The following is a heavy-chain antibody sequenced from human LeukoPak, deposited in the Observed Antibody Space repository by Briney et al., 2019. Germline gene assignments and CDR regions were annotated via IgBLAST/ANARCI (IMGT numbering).Heavy chain of an antibody. J-gene: IGHJ4*02. CDR2: IWYDGSSK. CDR3: ARSQSSSLIDY. V-gene: IGHV3-33*01. D-gene: IGHD6-13*01. Sequence: GGSLRLSCAASGFSFSAYGVHWVRQTPGKGLEWVAVIWYDGSSKDYADSVKGRFTLSRDNSKNTLYLQMNSLTVEDTAVYYCARSQSSSLIDYWGQGTLVTVSS. CDR1: GFSFSAYG.